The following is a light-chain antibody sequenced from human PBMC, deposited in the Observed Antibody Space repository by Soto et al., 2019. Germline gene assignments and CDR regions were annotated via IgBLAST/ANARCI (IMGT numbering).Light chain of an antibody. V-gene: IGKV1-5*03. J-gene: IGKJ1*01. CDR2: KAS. CDR1: QSISSW. CDR3: QQYNSFPWT. Sequence: DIQMTQSPSTLSASVGDRVTITCRASQSISSWLAWYQQIPGKAPKLLIYKASSLESGVPSRFSGSGSGTEFTLTISSLQPDDFATYYCQQYNSFPWTLGQGTKVDIK.